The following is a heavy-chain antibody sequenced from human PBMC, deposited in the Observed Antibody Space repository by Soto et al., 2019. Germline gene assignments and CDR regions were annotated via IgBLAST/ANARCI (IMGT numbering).Heavy chain of an antibody. J-gene: IGHJ2*01. CDR2: IYSGGNT. CDR3: ARDWGGDAGLYWYFDV. V-gene: IGHV3-53*01. Sequence: DVQLVESGGGLIQPGGSLRLSCAASGFTVYTNSMSWVRQAPGKGLEWVSIIYSGGNTYYADSVKGRFTISRDNSMNTLYLQMNSLRAEDTAVYYCARDWGGDAGLYWYFDVWGRGTLVTVSS. D-gene: IGHD3-10*01. CDR1: GFTVYTNS.